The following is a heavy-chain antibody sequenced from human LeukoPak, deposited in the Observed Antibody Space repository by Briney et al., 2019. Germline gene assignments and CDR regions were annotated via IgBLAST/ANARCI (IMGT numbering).Heavy chain of an antibody. CDR2: IYTSGRI. V-gene: IGHV4-4*07. J-gene: IGHJ3*02. Sequence: SETLSLTCTVSGGSIKSYYWSWLRQPAGKGLEWIGRIYTSGRINYNPSLKRRVTMSVDTSKNQFSLKLSSVTAADTAVYYCARPSYYYDSSGYPDAFDIWGQGTMVTVSS. D-gene: IGHD3-22*01. CDR3: ARPSYYYDSSGYPDAFDI. CDR1: GGSIKSYY.